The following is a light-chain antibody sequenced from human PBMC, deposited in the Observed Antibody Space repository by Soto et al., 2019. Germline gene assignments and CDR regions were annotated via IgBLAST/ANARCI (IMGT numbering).Light chain of an antibody. CDR2: GAS. CDR3: QQYGSSSWT. CDR1: QSVSSY. Sequence: EIVLTQSPATLSLSPGERATLSCRASQSVSSYLAWYQQKPGQAPRLLIYGASNRATGIPARFSGSGSGTDFTLTISRLEPEDFAVYYCQQYGSSSWTFGQGTKVEIK. V-gene: IGKV3-20*01. J-gene: IGKJ1*01.